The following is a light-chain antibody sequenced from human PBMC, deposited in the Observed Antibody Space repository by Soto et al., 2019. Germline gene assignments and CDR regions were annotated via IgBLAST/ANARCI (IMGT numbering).Light chain of an antibody. Sequence: QSALTQPASVSGSPGQSITISCAGSSSDIGSYDYVCWFQQHPGKAPKLMIYDVTSRPSGVSNRFSGSKSGNTASLTISGLQADDEADYYCSSYTTALTLGVVFGGGTKVTVL. CDR2: DVT. V-gene: IGLV2-14*01. CDR3: SSYTTALTLGVV. CDR1: SSDIGSYDY. J-gene: IGLJ2*01.